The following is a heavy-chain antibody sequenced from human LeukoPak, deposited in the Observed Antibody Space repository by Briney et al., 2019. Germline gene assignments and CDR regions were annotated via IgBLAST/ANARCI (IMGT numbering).Heavy chain of an antibody. CDR3: ARDNEVVVSFDY. V-gene: IGHV1-2*02. CDR2: INPNSGGT. J-gene: IGHJ4*02. Sequence: GASVKVSCKASGYTFTGYYMHWVRQAPGQGLEWMGWINPNSGGTNYAQKFQGRVTMTRDTSISTAYMELSRLRSDDAAVYYCARDNEVVVSFDYWGQGTLVTVSS. D-gene: IGHD2-2*01. CDR1: GYTFTGYY.